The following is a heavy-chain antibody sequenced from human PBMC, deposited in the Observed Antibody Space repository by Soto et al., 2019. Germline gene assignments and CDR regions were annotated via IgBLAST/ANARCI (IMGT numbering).Heavy chain of an antibody. CDR3: AKDMAYGGNSGPFDY. D-gene: IGHD4-17*01. CDR2: IFWDGSNT. CDR1: GFTFDDYT. V-gene: IGHV3-43*01. Sequence: EVQLVESGGVVVQPGGSLRLSCAASGFTFDDYTMHWVRQAPGKGLEWVSLIFWDGSNTHYADSVKGRFTISRDNRKNSLYLQMDRLRTEDTALYYCAKDMAYGGNSGPFDYWGQGTLVTVS. J-gene: IGHJ4*02.